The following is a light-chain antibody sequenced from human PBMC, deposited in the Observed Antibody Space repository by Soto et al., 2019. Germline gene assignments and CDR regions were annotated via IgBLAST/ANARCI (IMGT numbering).Light chain of an antibody. CDR1: QGIEGF. CDR2: GTS. Sequence: DIQMTQSPPSLSASVGDRVTITCRASQGIEGFLAWYQQKPGTAPKLLVYGTSTLQVGVPSRFSGSGWGTDFTLTISSVQPEDVATYYCQQYDNSPMFTFGRGTKVEI. CDR3: QQYDNSPMFT. V-gene: IGKV1-27*01. J-gene: IGKJ2*01.